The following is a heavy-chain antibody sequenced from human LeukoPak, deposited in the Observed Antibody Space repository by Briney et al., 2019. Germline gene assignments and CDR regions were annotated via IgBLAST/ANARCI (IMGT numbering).Heavy chain of an antibody. V-gene: IGHV1-46*01. J-gene: IGHJ3*02. D-gene: IGHD3-9*01. Sequence: GASVKVSCKASGYTFTDYYIHWVRQAPGQGLEWMGIINPSGGSTSYAQKFPGRVTMTRDMSTSTVYMELSSLGSEDTAVYYCARDNPDYDILTGYYLPLSGGAFDIWGQGTMVTVSS. CDR2: INPSGGST. CDR1: GYTFTDYY. CDR3: ARDNPDYDILTGYYLPLSGGAFDI.